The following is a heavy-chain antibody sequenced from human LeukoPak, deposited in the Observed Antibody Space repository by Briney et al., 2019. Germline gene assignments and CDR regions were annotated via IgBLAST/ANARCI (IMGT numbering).Heavy chain of an antibody. CDR1: GFTVSSNY. CDR2: IYSGGST. Sequence: TGGSLRLSCAASGFTVSSNYMSWVRQAPGKGLEWVSVIYSGGSTYYADSVKGRFTISRDNSKNTLYIQMDSLRAEDTAVYYCARDVPVTTDAFDIWGQGTMVTVSS. J-gene: IGHJ3*02. D-gene: IGHD3-22*01. V-gene: IGHV3-53*01. CDR3: ARDVPVTTDAFDI.